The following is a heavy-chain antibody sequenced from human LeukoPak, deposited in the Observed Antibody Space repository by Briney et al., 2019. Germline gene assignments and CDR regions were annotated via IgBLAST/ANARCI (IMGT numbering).Heavy chain of an antibody. CDR1: GITFSSYA. CDR2: ISYDGSNK. V-gene: IGHV3-30*04. Sequence: GGSLRLSCAASGITFSSYAMHWVRQAPGKGLEWVAVISYDGSNKYYADSVKGRFTISRDNSKNTLYLQMNSLRAEDTAVYYCASILLWYVYDYWGQGTLVTVSS. D-gene: IGHD3-10*01. CDR3: ASILLWYVYDY. J-gene: IGHJ4*02.